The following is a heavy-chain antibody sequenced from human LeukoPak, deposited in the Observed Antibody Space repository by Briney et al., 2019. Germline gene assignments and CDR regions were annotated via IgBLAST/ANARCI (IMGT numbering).Heavy chain of an antibody. V-gene: IGHV4-4*02. CDR3: GRDSRAAAPDY. CDR1: GGSISSSNW. J-gene: IGHJ4*02. D-gene: IGHD6-25*01. CDR2: IYHSGST. Sequence: PSETLSLTCAVSGGSISSSNWWSWVRQPPGKGLEWIGEIYHSGSTNYNPSLKSRVTISLDTSKKQFSLKLRSVTAADTAVYYCGRDSRAAAPDYWGQGTLVTVSS.